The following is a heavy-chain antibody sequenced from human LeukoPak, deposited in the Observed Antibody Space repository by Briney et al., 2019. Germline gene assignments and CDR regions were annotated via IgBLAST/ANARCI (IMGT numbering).Heavy chain of an antibody. J-gene: IGHJ4*02. CDR3: AREFKTGWYDDYFHY. CDR2: ISYSGST. D-gene: IGHD6-19*01. V-gene: IGHV4-59*01. CDR1: VGSISSYY. Sequence: WETLSLTCTVSVGSISSYYWSWIRQPPGKGLEWIGYISYSGSTNYNPSLKSRVTISVDTSKNQFSLKLNSVTAADTAVYYCAREFKTGWYDDYFHYWGQGTLVTVSS.